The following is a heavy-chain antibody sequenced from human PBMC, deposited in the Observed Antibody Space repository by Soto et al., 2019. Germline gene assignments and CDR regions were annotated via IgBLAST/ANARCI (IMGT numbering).Heavy chain of an antibody. J-gene: IGHJ4*02. V-gene: IGHV3-7*01. Sequence: EVQLVESGGGLVQPGGSLRLSCAASGFTFRSYWMSWVRQAPGKGLEWVANINQDGSEKYYVDSVKGRFTISRDNAKNSLYLQVNSLRAEDTAVYYCARDGVEAGLYLDNCGQGTLVTVSS. CDR2: INQDGSEK. D-gene: IGHD6-19*01. CDR1: GFTFRSYW. CDR3: ARDGVEAGLYLDN.